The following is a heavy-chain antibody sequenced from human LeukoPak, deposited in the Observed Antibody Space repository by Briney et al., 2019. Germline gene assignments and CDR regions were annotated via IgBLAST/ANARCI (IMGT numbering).Heavy chain of an antibody. J-gene: IGHJ6*03. D-gene: IGHD3-16*02. CDR1: GLTFSSYA. Sequence: GGSLRLSCAASGLTFSSYAMSWVRQAPGKGLEWVSALSGSGGSTYYADSVKGRFTISRDNSKNTLYLQMNSLRAEDTAVYYCAKMKGGSYLYFRRDYYYYYMDVWGKGTTVTVSS. CDR2: LSGSGGST. V-gene: IGHV3-23*01. CDR3: AKMKGGSYLYFRRDYYYYYMDV.